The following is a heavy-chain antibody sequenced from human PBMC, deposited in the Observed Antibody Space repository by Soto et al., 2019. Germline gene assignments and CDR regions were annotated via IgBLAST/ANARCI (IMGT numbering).Heavy chain of an antibody. V-gene: IGHV3-64D*06. CDR2: VSTNGGTS. J-gene: IGHJ5*02. D-gene: IGHD5-12*01. Sequence: GGSLRLSCSASGFTFSIYAMHWVRQAPGKGLEYVSAVSTNGGTSYYADSVKGRFTISRDNSRNTLYLQMNSLRPEDTAVYYCVKDRAPRDGYKTQPGSWGLGTLVTVS. CDR3: VKDRAPRDGYKTQPGS. CDR1: GFTFSIYA.